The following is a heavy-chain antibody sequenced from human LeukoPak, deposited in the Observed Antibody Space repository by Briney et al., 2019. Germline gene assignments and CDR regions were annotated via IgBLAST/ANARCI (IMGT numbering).Heavy chain of an antibody. V-gene: IGHV1-2*02. J-gene: IGHJ4*02. D-gene: IGHD3-22*01. CDR2: INPNSGGT. Sequence: GASVKVSCKASGYTFTGYYMHWVRQAPGQGLEWMGWINPNSGGTNYAQKFQSRVTMTRDTSISTAYMELSRLRSDDTAVYYCARGSSVRNYYDSSGYWGFDYWGQGTLVTVSS. CDR1: GYTFTGYY. CDR3: ARGSSVRNYYDSSGYWGFDY.